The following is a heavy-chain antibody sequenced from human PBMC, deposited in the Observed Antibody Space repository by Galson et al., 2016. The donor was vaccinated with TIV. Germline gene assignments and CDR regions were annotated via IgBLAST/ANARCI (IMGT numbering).Heavy chain of an antibody. CDR1: GYTFTGYY. CDR3: ARDSPHSGSYSWFDY. J-gene: IGHJ4*02. CDR2: INPNSGDT. D-gene: IGHD1-26*01. V-gene: IGHV1-2*02. Sequence: SVKVSCKASGYTFTGYYMHWVRQAPGQGLEWMGWINPNSGDTKYAQKFQGRVTMTRDTSISTAYMELSRLSSDDTAVYYCARDSPHSGSYSWFDYWGQGTLVTVSS.